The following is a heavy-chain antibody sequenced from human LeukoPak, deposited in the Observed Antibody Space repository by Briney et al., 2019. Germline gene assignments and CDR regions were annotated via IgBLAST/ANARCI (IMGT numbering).Heavy chain of an antibody. CDR1: GGSISSYY. CDR2: IYYSGST. Sequence: PSETLSLTCTVSGGSISSYYWSWIRQPPGKGLEWIGYIYYSGSTNYNPSLKSRVTISVDTSKNQFSLKLSSVTAADTAVYYCARQGSSRREATKEGDYGDYGSWFDPWGQGTLVTVSS. CDR3: ARQGSSRREATKEGDYGDYGSWFDP. D-gene: IGHD4-17*01. V-gene: IGHV4-59*08. J-gene: IGHJ5*02.